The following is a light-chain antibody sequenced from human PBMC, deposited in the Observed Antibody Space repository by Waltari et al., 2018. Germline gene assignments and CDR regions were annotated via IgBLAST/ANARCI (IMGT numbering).Light chain of an antibody. CDR3: QQYDNLPV. Sequence: DIQMTQSPSSLSASVGDRVTITCQASQDISNYLNWYQQTPGKAPKLLIYDASNLETGVPSRFSGSGSGTDFTFTISSLQPEDIATYYCQQYDNLPVFGGGTKVEIK. V-gene: IGKV1-33*01. CDR1: QDISNY. CDR2: DAS. J-gene: IGKJ4*01.